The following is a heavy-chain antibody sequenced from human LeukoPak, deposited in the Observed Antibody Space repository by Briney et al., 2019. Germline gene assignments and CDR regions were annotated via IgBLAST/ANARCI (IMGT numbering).Heavy chain of an antibody. CDR3: ASTSHSTVSYYYYYGMDV. J-gene: IGHJ6*02. D-gene: IGHD4-17*01. CDR2: ISAYNGNT. CDR1: GYTFTSYG. Sequence: GASVKVPCKASGYTFTSYGISWVRQAPGQGLEWMGWISAYNGNTNYAQKLQGRVTMTTDTSTSTAYMELRSLRSDDTAVYYCASTSHSTVSYYYYYGMDVWGQGTTVTVSS. V-gene: IGHV1-18*01.